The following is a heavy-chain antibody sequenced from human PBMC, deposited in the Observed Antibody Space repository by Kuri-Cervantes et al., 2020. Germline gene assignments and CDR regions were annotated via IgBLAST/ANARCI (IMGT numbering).Heavy chain of an antibody. D-gene: IGHD3-22*01. J-gene: IGHJ3*02. V-gene: IGHV1-69*05. CDR1: GGTFSSYA. Sequence: SVKVSCKASGGTFSSYAISWVRQAPGQGLEWMGGIIPIFGTANYAQKFQGRVTITTDESTSTAYMELSSLRSEDTAVYYCARGKDYYDSSGYSHAFDIWGQGTMVTVSS. CDR3: ARGKDYYDSSGYSHAFDI. CDR2: IIPIFGTA.